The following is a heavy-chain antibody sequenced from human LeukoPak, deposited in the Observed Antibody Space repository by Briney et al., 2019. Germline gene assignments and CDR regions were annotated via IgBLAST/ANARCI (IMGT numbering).Heavy chain of an antibody. Sequence: SPTLSLTFAISGDSVSINSAAWNWIRQSPSRGLEWLVRTYYSSNWYNYYPVSVKTLITIHPHTSKNQFSLLFNPLTPDHTAVYSCLRDRWFGELDCWGQGTLVTVSS. CDR3: LRDRWFGELDC. V-gene: IGHV6-1*01. CDR2: TYYSSNWYN. D-gene: IGHD3-10*01. CDR1: GDSVSINSAA. J-gene: IGHJ4*02.